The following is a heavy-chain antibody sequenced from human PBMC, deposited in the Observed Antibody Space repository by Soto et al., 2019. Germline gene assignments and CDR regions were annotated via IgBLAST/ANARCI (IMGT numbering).Heavy chain of an antibody. CDR2: IDNDGRST. D-gene: IGHD3-3*01. CDR3: AVVRDFWSC. CDR1: GFSFSGYW. V-gene: IGHV3-74*01. J-gene: IGHJ4*02. Sequence: EVQLVESGGGLVQPGGSLRLSCAASGFSFSGYWMNWVRQAPGKGLVWVAHIDNDGRSTTYADSVKGRFTISRDNAKNTLYLQMNSLRGEDTAVYYCAVVRDFWSCWGQGTLVTISS.